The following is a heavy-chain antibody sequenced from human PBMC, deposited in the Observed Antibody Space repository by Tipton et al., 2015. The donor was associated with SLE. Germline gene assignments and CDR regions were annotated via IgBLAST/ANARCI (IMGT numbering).Heavy chain of an antibody. CDR2: IYYSGST. J-gene: IGHJ3*01. D-gene: IGHD2-21*01. CDR3: ATNSF. Sequence: TLSLTCAVSGYSISSGYFWGWIRQPPGKGLEWIGSIYYSGSTYYNPSLKSRVTISVDTSKNQFSLKLSSVTAADTAVYYCATNSFWGQGTMVTVSS. V-gene: IGHV4-38-2*01. CDR1: GYSISSGYF.